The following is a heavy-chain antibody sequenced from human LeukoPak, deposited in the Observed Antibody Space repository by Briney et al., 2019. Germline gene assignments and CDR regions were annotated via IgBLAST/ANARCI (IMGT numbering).Heavy chain of an antibody. CDR3: ARDNSVGDTAWWFDP. D-gene: IGHD1-26*01. Sequence: EASVKVSCKASGYTFTGYYMHWVRQAPGQGLEWMGWINPNSGGTNYAQKFQGRVTMTRDTSISTAYMELSRLRSDDTAVYYCARDNSVGDTAWWFDPWGQGTLVTVSS. J-gene: IGHJ5*02. CDR2: INPNSGGT. CDR1: GYTFTGYY. V-gene: IGHV1-2*02.